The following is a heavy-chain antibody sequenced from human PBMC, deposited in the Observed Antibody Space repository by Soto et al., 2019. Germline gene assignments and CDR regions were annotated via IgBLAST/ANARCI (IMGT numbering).Heavy chain of an antibody. CDR3: AREETAWPLAYGLDV. J-gene: IGHJ6*02. CDR1: GFSFSTYS. D-gene: IGHD2-21*02. Sequence: KPGGSLRLSCEAYGFSFSTYSMHWVRQAPGKGLEWVSSIGRRSDIYYADSVKGRFTISRDNAKNSVPLQMNSLRDEDTAVYYCAREETAWPLAYGLDVWGQGTTVTVSS. CDR2: IGRRSDI. V-gene: IGHV3-21*01.